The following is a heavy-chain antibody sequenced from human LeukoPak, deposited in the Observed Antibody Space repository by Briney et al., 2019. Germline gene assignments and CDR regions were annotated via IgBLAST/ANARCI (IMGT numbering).Heavy chain of an antibody. V-gene: IGHV3-30*18. J-gene: IGHJ4*02. CDR1: GFTFSSYW. CDR2: ISYDGSNK. D-gene: IGHD3-10*01. Sequence: PGGSLRLSCAASGFTFSSYWMSWVRQAPGMGLEWVAVISYDGSNKYYADSVKGRFTISRDNSKNTLYLQMNSLRAEDTAVYYCAKGVPDYYGSGPIEFPFDYWGQGTLVTVSS. CDR3: AKGVPDYYGSGPIEFPFDY.